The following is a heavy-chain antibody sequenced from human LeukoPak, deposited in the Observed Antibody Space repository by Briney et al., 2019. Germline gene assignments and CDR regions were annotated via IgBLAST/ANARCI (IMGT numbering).Heavy chain of an antibody. CDR1: GFAFRAYK. V-gene: IGHV3-21*01. J-gene: IGHJ2*01. CDR3: ARDRGRGYCGGDCDSVWYFDL. CDR2: ISSSVKYI. D-gene: IGHD2-21*02. Sequence: GGSLRLSCAGSGFAFRAYKMHWVRQAPGKGLEYVSSISSSVKYIYYADSVKGRFTISRDNAKNSLYLQMNSLGVEDTAVYYCARDRGRGYCGGDCDSVWYFDLWGRGTLVTVSS.